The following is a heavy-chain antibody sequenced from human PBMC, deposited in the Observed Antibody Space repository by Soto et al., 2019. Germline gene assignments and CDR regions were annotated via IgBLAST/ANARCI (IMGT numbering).Heavy chain of an antibody. J-gene: IGHJ6*02. V-gene: IGHV1-46*01. CDR1: GYTFTSYY. D-gene: IGHD3-10*01. CDR2: INPSGGST. CDR3: ARGLGTTVRGPTPHYYYYGMDV. Sequence: APVKVSCKASGYTFTSYYMHWVRQAPGQGLEWMGIINPSGGSTSYAQKFQGRVTMTRDTSTSTVYMELSSLRSEDTAVYYCARGLGTTVRGPTPHYYYYGMDVWGQGTTVTVSS.